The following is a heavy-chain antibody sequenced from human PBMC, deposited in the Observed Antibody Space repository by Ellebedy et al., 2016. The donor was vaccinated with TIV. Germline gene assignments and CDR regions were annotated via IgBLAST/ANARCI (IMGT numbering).Heavy chain of an antibody. V-gene: IGHV4-39*01. Sequence: SETLSLXCTVSGGSISSSSYYWGWIRQPPGKGLEWIGSIYYSGSTYYNPSLKSRVTISVDTSKNQFSLKLSSVTAADTAVYYCASLGIKVAYWGQGTLVTVSS. D-gene: IGHD7-27*01. CDR1: GGSISSSSYY. J-gene: IGHJ4*02. CDR2: IYYSGST. CDR3: ASLGIKVAY.